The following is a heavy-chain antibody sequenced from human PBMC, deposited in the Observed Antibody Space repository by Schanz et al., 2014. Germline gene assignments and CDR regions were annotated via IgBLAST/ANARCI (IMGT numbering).Heavy chain of an antibody. CDR3: TTETIAMAGTFSI. D-gene: IGHD6-19*01. CDR2: INTNTGNP. Sequence: QVQLVQSGAAVKRPGASVKVSCKASGYTFTDNFLHWVRQAPGQGLEWVGWINTNTGNPTYAQGFTGRFVFSLDTSVSTAYLQISSLKAEDTAAYYCTTETIAMAGTFSIWGQGTLVTVSS. J-gene: IGHJ4*02. V-gene: IGHV7-4-1*02. CDR1: GYTFTDNF.